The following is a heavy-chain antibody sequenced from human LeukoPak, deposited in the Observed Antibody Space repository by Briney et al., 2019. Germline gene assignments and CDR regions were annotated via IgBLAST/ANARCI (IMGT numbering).Heavy chain of an antibody. Sequence: GGSLRLSCAASGFTFSSYSMNWVRQAPGKGLEWVSSISSSSSYIYYADSVKGRFTISRDNAKNSLHLQMNSLRAEDTAVYYCATLGQYSSSYNWFDPWGQGTLVTVSS. V-gene: IGHV3-21*01. J-gene: IGHJ5*02. D-gene: IGHD6-6*01. CDR2: ISSSSSYI. CDR3: ATLGQYSSSYNWFDP. CDR1: GFTFSSYS.